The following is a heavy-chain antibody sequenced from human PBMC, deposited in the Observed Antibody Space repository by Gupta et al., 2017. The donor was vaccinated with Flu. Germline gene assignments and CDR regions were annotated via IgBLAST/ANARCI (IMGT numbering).Heavy chain of an antibody. CDR3: ARTLWFGELSNYYYYMDV. Sequence: VRQAPGKGLEWVAVIWYDGSNKYYADSVKGRFTIFRDNSKNTLYLQMNSLRAEDTAVYYCARTLWFGELSNYYYYMDVWGKGTTVTVSS. CDR2: IWYDGSNK. J-gene: IGHJ6*03. V-gene: IGHV3-33*01. D-gene: IGHD3-10*01.